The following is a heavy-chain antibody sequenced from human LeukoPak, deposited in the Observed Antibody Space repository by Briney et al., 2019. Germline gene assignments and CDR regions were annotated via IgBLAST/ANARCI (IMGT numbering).Heavy chain of an antibody. CDR3: AKDLKGVRGVYYYHGMDV. CDR2: ISYDGSNK. CDR1: GFTFSSYG. V-gene: IGHV3-30*18. D-gene: IGHD3-10*01. J-gene: IGHJ6*04. Sequence: GGSLRLSCAASGFTFSSYGMHWVRQAPGKGLEWVAVISYDGSNKYYADSVKGRFTISRDNSKSTLYLQMNSLRAEDTAVYYCAKDLKGVRGVYYYHGMDVWGKGTTVTVSS.